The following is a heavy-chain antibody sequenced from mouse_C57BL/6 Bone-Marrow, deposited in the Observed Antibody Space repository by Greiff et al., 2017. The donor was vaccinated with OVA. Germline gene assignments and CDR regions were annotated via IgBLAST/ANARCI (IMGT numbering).Heavy chain of an antibody. D-gene: IGHD2-5*01. CDR3: ARPSYYSNYVDY. CDR2: RYPVRPST. Sequence: VQLQQSGAELVKPGASVKMSCKASGYTFTSYWITWVKQRPGQGLEWIPARYPVRPSTTYNEKFKSKATLTVDTSSSTAYMQLSSLTSEDSAVYYCARPSYYSNYVDYWGQGTTLTVSS. CDR1: GYTFTSYW. J-gene: IGHJ2*01. V-gene: IGHV1-55*01.